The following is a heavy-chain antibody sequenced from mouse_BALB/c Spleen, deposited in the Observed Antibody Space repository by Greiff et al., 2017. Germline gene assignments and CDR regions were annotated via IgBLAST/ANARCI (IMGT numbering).Heavy chain of an antibody. Sequence: VQVVESGPGLVAPSQSLSITCTVSGFSLTSYDISWIRQPPGKGLEWLGVIWTGGGTNYNSAFMSRLSISKDNSKSQVFLKMNSLQTDDTAIYYCVRQTARASWFAYWGQGTLVTVSA. D-gene: IGHD3-2*01. CDR3: VRQTARASWFAY. CDR2: IWTGGGT. J-gene: IGHJ3*01. CDR1: GFSLTSYD. V-gene: IGHV2-9-2*01.